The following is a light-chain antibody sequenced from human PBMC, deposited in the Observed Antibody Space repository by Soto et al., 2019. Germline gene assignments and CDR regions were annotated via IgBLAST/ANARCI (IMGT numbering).Light chain of an antibody. CDR1: QIVSSSY. CDR3: QQCGGSPMYT. V-gene: IGKV3-20*01. CDR2: GTS. J-gene: IGKJ2*01. Sequence: EIVLTQSPGTLSLSPGERATLSCRASQIVSSSYLAWYQQKPGQAPRLLIYGTSSRATGIPDRFSGSGSGTDFTLSISRMETEDYAVYYCQQCGGSPMYTFGQGTKLEI.